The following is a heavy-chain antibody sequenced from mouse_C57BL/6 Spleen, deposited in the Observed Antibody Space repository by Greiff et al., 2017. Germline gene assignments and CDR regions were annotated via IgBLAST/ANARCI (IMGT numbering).Heavy chain of an antibody. CDR1: RYAFSSYW. CDR3: ARRITTVVAPDY. CDR2: IYPGDGDT. Sequence: QVQLQQSGAELVKPGASVKISCKASRYAFSSYWMNWVKQRPGKGLEWIGQIYPGDGDTNYNGKFKGKATLTADKSSSTAYMQLSSLTSEDSAVYFCARRITTVVAPDYWGQGTSVTVSS. D-gene: IGHD1-1*01. J-gene: IGHJ4*01. V-gene: IGHV1-80*01.